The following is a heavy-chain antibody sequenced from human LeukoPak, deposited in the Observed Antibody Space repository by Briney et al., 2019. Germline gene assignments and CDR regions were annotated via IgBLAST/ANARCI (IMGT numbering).Heavy chain of an antibody. CDR3: AKDRKYYDFWSGYSESFDY. J-gene: IGHJ4*02. CDR2: INWNGGST. Sequence: GGSLRLSCAASGFTFDDYGMSWVRQAPGKGLEWVSGINWNGGSTGYADSVKGRFTISRDNSKNTLYLQMNSLRAEDTAVYYCAKDRKYYDFWSGYSESFDYWGQGTLVTVSS. D-gene: IGHD3-3*01. V-gene: IGHV3-20*04. CDR1: GFTFDDYG.